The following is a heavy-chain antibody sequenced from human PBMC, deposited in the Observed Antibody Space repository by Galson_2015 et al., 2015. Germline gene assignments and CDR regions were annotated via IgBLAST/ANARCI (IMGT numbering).Heavy chain of an antibody. V-gene: IGHV3-30-3*01. D-gene: IGHD3-22*01. Sequence: SLRLSCAASGFTFSSYAMHWVRQAPGKGLEWVAVISYDGSNKYYADSVKGRFTISRDNSKNTLYLQMNSLRAEDTAVYYCARERSRFTMIVGYWGQGTLVTVSS. J-gene: IGHJ4*02. CDR2: ISYDGSNK. CDR3: ARERSRFTMIVGY. CDR1: GFTFSSYA.